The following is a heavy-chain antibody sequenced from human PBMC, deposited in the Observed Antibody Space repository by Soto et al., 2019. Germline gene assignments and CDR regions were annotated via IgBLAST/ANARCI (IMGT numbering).Heavy chain of an antibody. J-gene: IGHJ4*02. Sequence: QVQLVQSGAEVKKHGASVKVSCKASGYTFTGYYMHWVRQATGQGLEWMGWINPNSGGTNYAQQFQGRVTMTRDTSISTAYMELSRLRSDDTVVYYWARGSITIFGVNGDWGQGTMVTVYS. D-gene: IGHD3-3*01. CDR1: GYTFTGYY. V-gene: IGHV1-2*02. CDR3: ARGSITIFGVNGD. CDR2: INPNSGGT.